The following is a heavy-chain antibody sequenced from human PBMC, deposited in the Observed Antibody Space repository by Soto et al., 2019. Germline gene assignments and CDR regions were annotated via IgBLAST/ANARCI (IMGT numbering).Heavy chain of an antibody. CDR3: TADRRGGSGGHYPHFDF. V-gene: IGHV3-15*01. D-gene: IGHD3-22*01. CDR2: IKTKTEGTTT. Sequence: GGSLRLSCAASGFTFSDAWMSWVRQTPGKGLEWVGRIKTKTEGTTTDYAAPVKPRFTVSRDDSRNTLFLQMSSLETADTAVYYCTADRRGGSGGHYPHFDFWGHGTLVTVSS. CDR1: GFTFSDAW. J-gene: IGHJ4*01.